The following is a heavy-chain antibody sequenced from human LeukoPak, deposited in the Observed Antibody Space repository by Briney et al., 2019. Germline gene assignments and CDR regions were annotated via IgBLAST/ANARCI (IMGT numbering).Heavy chain of an antibody. V-gene: IGHV3-30*18. D-gene: IGHD6-13*01. J-gene: IGHJ4*02. CDR3: AKIAAAGTDY. CDR2: ISYDGSNK. CDR1: GFTFSSYG. Sequence: GGSLRLSCAASGFTFSSYGMHWVRQAPGKGLEWVAVISYDGSNKYYADSVKGRFTISRDNSKNTLYLHMNSLRAEDTAVYYCAKIAAAGTDYWGQGTLVTVSS.